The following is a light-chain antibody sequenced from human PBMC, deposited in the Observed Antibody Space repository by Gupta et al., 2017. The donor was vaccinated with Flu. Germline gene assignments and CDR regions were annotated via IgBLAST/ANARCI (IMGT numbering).Light chain of an antibody. Sequence: IVMTQSPLSLPVTPGEPACISCRASQSLLHSNGYKYLDWYLQKPGQTPQLLIYLGSNRASGVPDRFSGSGSGRDFTLKISRGEAEDVGVYYCIQALQTLFTFGPGTKVDIK. V-gene: IGKV2-28*01. CDR3: IQALQTLFT. J-gene: IGKJ3*01. CDR2: LGS. CDR1: QSLLHSNGYKY.